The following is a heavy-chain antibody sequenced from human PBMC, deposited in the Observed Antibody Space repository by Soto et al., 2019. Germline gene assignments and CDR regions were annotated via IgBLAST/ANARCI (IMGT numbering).Heavy chain of an antibody. CDR3: ARGHCISTSCYAASYYYYGMDV. J-gene: IGHJ6*02. CDR1: GYTSTGDD. CDR2: INPSGGST. Sequence: ASVKVSCKASGYTSTGDDMDCVRQAPGQGLEWMGIINPSGGSTSYAQKFQGRVTMTRDTSTSTVYMELSSLRSEDTAVYYCARGHCISTSCYAASYYYYGMDVWG. D-gene: IGHD2-2*01. V-gene: IGHV1-46*01.